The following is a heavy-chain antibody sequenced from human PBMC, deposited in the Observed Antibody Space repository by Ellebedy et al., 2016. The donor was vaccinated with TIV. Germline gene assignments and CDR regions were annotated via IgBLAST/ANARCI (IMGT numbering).Heavy chain of an antibody. D-gene: IGHD3-10*02. V-gene: IGHV3-66*01. CDR1: GFTVSYNY. Sequence: GGSLRLSCAASGFTVSYNYMSWVRQAPGKGLEWVSLIYTGGSTDYADSVKGRFTISRDNSKNTLYLQMNSLRPEDTAVYYCARASFYDVDLSGWYFDLWGRGTLVTVSS. J-gene: IGHJ2*01. CDR2: IYTGGST. CDR3: ARASFYDVDLSGWYFDL.